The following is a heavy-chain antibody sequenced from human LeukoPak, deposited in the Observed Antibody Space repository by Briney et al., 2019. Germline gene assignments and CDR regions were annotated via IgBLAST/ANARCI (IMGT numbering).Heavy chain of an antibody. D-gene: IGHD5-24*01. CDR1: GFTFSTYG. J-gene: IGHJ4*02. Sequence: GGSLRLSCAASGFTFSTYGMHWVRQAPGKGLEWVANIKQDGREKNYVDSAKGRFTISRDNAENSLYLRMNSLRAEDTAVYYCARDRNGFDPYWGQGTLVTVSS. CDR2: IKQDGREK. V-gene: IGHV3-7*05. CDR3: ARDRNGFDPY.